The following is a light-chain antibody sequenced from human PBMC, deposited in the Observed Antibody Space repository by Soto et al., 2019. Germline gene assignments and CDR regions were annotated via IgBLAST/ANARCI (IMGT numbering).Light chain of an antibody. CDR1: QSVSSY. V-gene: IGKV3-11*01. J-gene: IGKJ4*01. Sequence: EIVLTQSPATLSLSPGERATLSCRASQSVSSYLAWYQQKPDQAPRLLIYGASSRATGIPDRFSGSGSGTDCTLTISSLEPEDSAIYYCQHYNNLPLTFGGGTKVDI. CDR3: QHYNNLPLT. CDR2: GAS.